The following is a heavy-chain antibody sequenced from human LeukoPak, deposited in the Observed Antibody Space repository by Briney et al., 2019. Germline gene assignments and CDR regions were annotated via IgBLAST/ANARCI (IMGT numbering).Heavy chain of an antibody. Sequence: GGSLRLSCAASGFTFSSYGMHWVRQAPGKGLEWVAFIRYDGSNKYYADSVKGRFTISRDNSKNTLYLQMNSLRAEDTAVYYCAKSGPMRYCSSTSCYLYFQHWGQGTLVTVSS. V-gene: IGHV3-30*02. CDR1: GFTFSSYG. D-gene: IGHD2-2*01. J-gene: IGHJ1*01. CDR3: AKSGPMRYCSSTSCYLYFQH. CDR2: IRYDGSNK.